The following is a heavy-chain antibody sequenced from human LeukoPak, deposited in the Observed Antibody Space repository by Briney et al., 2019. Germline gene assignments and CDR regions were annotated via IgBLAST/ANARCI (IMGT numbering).Heavy chain of an antibody. V-gene: IGHV3-64*01. Sequence: PGGSLRLSCAASGFTFSSYAMHWVRQAPGKGLEYVSAISSNGGNTYYANSVKGRFTISRDNSKNMLYFQMGSLRAEDMAVYYCARERGNSDWTFDYWGQGTLVTVSS. CDR1: GFTFSSYA. J-gene: IGHJ4*02. CDR2: ISSNGGNT. D-gene: IGHD6-19*01. CDR3: ARERGNSDWTFDY.